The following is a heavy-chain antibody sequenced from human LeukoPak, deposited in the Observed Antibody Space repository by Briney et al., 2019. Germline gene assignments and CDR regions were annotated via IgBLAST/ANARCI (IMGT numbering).Heavy chain of an antibody. V-gene: IGHV1-18*01. CDR2: IDASNGNT. Sequence: ASVKVSCKASGYTFTNYGISWVRQAPGQGLEWMGWIDASNGNTNYAQKLQGRVTITTDTSTTTAYMEMTSPRFDDTAVYYCARDYHYVPDFWGQGTLVTVSS. CDR1: GYTFTNYG. J-gene: IGHJ4*02. CDR3: ARDYHYVPDF. D-gene: IGHD3-16*01.